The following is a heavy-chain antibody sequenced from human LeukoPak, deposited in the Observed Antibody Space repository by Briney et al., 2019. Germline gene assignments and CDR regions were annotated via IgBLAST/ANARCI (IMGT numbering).Heavy chain of an antibody. Sequence: ASVKVSXKASGYTFTTYYMHWMRQAPGQGLEWMGFINPSGGSTSYAQKFQGRVTMTRDTSTSTVYMELSSLRSEDTAVYYCARNVGSGLDYWGQGTLVIVSS. CDR1: GYTFTTYY. J-gene: IGHJ4*02. V-gene: IGHV1-46*03. CDR3: ARNVGSGLDY. D-gene: IGHD3-10*01. CDR2: INPSGGST.